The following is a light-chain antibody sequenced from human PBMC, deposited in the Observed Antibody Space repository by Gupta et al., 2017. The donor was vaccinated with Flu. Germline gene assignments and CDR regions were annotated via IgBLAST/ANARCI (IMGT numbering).Light chain of an antibody. CDR2: KNV. CDR3: AAGADTMLRL. CDR1: RHNSGRHT. J-gene: IGLJ3*02. V-gene: IGLV1-44*01. Sequence: RVTQPCPGSRHNSGRHTVRWYQQSSGPAPNLLIYKNVERPPEVPERFSGSNAGTTATLAISGPQVEDEADYYCAAGADTMLRLFGGGTKLTVL.